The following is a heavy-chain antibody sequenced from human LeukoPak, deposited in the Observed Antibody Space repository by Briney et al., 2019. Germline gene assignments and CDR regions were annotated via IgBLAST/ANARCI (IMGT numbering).Heavy chain of an antibody. J-gene: IGHJ4*02. CDR1: GFSLRSYA. CDR3: TRGSGPLYFDF. Sequence: HTGRSLRLSCAASGFSLRSYAIHWVRHAPGKGLEYVSAMSHDGGTTYYADSVKGRFTVARHNSRNMVYLQMGGLRAEDMAVYYCTRGSGPLYFDFWCQGTQVTVSS. D-gene: IGHD6-19*01. CDR2: MSHDGGTT. V-gene: IGHV3-64*02.